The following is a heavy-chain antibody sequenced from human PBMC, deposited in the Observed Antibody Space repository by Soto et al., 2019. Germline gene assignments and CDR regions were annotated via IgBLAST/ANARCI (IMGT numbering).Heavy chain of an antibody. CDR1: GGSTSSSNW. V-gene: IGHV4-4*02. CDR2: IYHSGST. D-gene: IGHD3-22*01. Sequence: SETLSLTCAVSGGSTSSSNWWSWVRQTPGKGLEWIGEIYHSGSTNYNPSLKSRVTISVDKSKNQFSLKLSSVTAADTAVYYCARSPDSSGYYPRRYYYGMDVWGQGTTVTVSS. J-gene: IGHJ6*02. CDR3: ARSPDSSGYYPRRYYYGMDV.